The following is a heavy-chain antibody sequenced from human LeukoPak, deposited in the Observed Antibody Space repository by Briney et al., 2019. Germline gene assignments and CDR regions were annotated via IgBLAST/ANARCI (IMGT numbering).Heavy chain of an antibody. V-gene: IGHV4-61*02. CDR3: ARVWARQLWFGCVNY. Sequence: PSETLSLTCTVSGGSISSGSYYWNWIRQPAGKGLEWIGRIYTSGSTNYNPSLKSRITISVDTSKNQFSLKLSSVTAADTAVYYCARVWARQLWFGCVNYWGQGTLVTVSS. D-gene: IGHD5-18*01. CDR2: IYTSGST. CDR1: GGSISSGSYY. J-gene: IGHJ4*02.